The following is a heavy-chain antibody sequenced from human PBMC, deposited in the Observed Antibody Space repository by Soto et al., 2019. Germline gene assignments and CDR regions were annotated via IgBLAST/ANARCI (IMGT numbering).Heavy chain of an antibody. V-gene: IGHV3-30*18. Sequence: QVQLVESGGGVVQPGRSLRLSCAASGFTFSSYGMHWVRQAPGKGLEWVAVISYDGSNKYYADSVKGRFTISRDNSKSTLDXQMNSLRAADTAVYYCPKDRARYCGGGSCYSIFDYWGQGTLVTVSS. CDR2: ISYDGSNK. D-gene: IGHD2-15*01. CDR1: GFTFSSYG. CDR3: PKDRARYCGGGSCYSIFDY. J-gene: IGHJ4*02.